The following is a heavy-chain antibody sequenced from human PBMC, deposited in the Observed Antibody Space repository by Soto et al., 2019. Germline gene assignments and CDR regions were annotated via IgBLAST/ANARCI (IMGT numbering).Heavy chain of an antibody. D-gene: IGHD5-18*01. Sequence: QVQLQESGPGLVKPSETLCLTFTVSGGAVSSGSYYWGWIRQRPGKGLEWVGYIYNSGSTNYNPSLKSRVTISVDPSKNHFSLKLISVTAADTAVYYCARTLYRYGPMDVWGQETTVTVSS. J-gene: IGHJ6*02. V-gene: IGHV4-61*03. CDR3: ARTLYRYGPMDV. CDR1: GGAVSSGSYY. CDR2: IYNSGST.